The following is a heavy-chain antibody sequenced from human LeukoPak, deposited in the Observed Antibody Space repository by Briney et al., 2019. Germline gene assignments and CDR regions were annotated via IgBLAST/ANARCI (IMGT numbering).Heavy chain of an antibody. J-gene: IGHJ5*02. CDR1: GGSFSGNY. CDR2: IYSGGST. D-gene: IGHD6-19*01. Sequence: PSETLSLTCAVYGGSFSGNYMSWVRRAPGKGLEWVSVIYSGGSTYYTGSVKGRFTISRDNSKNTVYLQMNSLRAEDTAVYYCANILSSGWFDPWGQGTLVTVSS. V-gene: IGHV3-53*01. CDR3: ANILSSGWFDP.